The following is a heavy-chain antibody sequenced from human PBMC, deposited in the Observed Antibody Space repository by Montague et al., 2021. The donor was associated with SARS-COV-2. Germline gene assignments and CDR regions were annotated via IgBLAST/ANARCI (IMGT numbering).Heavy chain of an antibody. CDR1: GGSISSGTYY. Sequence: TLSLTCTVSGGSISSGTYYWSWVRQPAGQGLEWIGRADTSGITTYNPSLGSRITISIDTTANQFSLHLRPVTAADTAVDFCASEVEIGWLSYFGNWGQGTLVAVSS. V-gene: IGHV4-61*02. CDR3: ASEVEIGWLSYFGN. D-gene: IGHD3-22*01. CDR2: ADTSGIT. J-gene: IGHJ4*02.